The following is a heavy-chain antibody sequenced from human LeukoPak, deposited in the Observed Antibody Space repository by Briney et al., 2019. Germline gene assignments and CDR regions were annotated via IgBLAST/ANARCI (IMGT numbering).Heavy chain of an antibody. V-gene: IGHV3-15*05. Sequence: GGSLRLSCAVSGFTFSDAWMSWVRQAPGKGLEWVGRIKSNDAGGTTDYAAPVKGRFTIARDDSKNTLYLQMNSLRAEDTAVYYCARETYSSGWFYWGQGTLVTVSS. CDR3: ARETYSSGWFY. J-gene: IGHJ4*02. D-gene: IGHD6-19*01. CDR1: GFTFSDAW. CDR2: IKSNDAGGTT.